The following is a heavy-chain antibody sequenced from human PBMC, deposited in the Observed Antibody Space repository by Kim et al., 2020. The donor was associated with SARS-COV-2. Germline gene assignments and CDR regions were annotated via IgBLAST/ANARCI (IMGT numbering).Heavy chain of an antibody. V-gene: IGHV3-23*01. Sequence: RLTISRDNSKNTLYLQMNSLRAEDTAVYYCANHSPMNDFWSGYGVWYFDYWGQGTLVTVSS. CDR3: ANHSPMNDFWSGYGVWYFDY. D-gene: IGHD3-3*01. J-gene: IGHJ4*02.